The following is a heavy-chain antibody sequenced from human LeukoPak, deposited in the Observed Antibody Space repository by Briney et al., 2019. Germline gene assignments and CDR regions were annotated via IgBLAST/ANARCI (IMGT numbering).Heavy chain of an antibody. Sequence: PGGSLRLSCAASGFTFSSYAMHWVRQAPGKGLEWVAVISYDGSNKYYADSVKGRFTISRDNSKNTLYLQMNSLRAEDTAVYYCARDSDSGWYRRFDYWGQGTLVTVSS. J-gene: IGHJ4*02. CDR3: ARDSDSGWYRRFDY. CDR1: GFTFSSYA. CDR2: ISYDGSNK. D-gene: IGHD6-19*01. V-gene: IGHV3-30*04.